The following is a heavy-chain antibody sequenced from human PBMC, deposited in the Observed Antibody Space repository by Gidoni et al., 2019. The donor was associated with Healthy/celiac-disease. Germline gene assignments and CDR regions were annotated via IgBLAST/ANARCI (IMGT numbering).Heavy chain of an antibody. D-gene: IGHD6-13*01. CDR1: GYSFTSYW. CDR2: IYPGDSDT. Sequence: EVQLVQSGAEVKKPGESLKISCKGSGYSFTSYWIGWVRQMPGKGLEWMGIIYPGDSDTRYSPSFQGQVTISADKSISTAYLQWSSLKASDTAMYYCATQDRRIAAAGNYFDYWGQGTLVTVSS. CDR3: ATQDRRIAAAGNYFDY. J-gene: IGHJ4*02. V-gene: IGHV5-51*01.